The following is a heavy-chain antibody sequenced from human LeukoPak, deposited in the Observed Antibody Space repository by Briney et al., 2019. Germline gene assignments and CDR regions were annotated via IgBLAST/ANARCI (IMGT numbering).Heavy chain of an antibody. CDR3: ARKTAVTTPYDY. D-gene: IGHD2-21*02. CDR1: GYTFTGYY. V-gene: IGHV1-2*02. CDR2: INPNSGGT. Sequence: GASVKVSCKASGYTFTGYYMHWVRQAPGQGLEWMGSINPNSGGTNYAQKFQGRVTMTRDTSISTAYMELSRLRSDDTAVYYCARKTAVTTPYDYWGQGTLVTVSS. J-gene: IGHJ4*02.